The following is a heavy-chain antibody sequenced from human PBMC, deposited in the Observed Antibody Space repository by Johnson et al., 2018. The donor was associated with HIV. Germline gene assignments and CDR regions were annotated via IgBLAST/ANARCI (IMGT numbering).Heavy chain of an antibody. J-gene: IGHJ3*02. Sequence: QVQLVESGGGVVQPGRSLRLSCAASGFTFSSYAMHWVRQAPGKGLEWVAVISYDGSNKYYADSVKGRFTISRDNSKNTLYLQMNSLRAEDTAVYYCAKDTVGYYGSGREGAFDIWGQGTMVTVSS. CDR2: ISYDGSNK. D-gene: IGHD3-10*01. CDR1: GFTFSSYA. CDR3: AKDTVGYYGSGREGAFDI. V-gene: IGHV3-30*04.